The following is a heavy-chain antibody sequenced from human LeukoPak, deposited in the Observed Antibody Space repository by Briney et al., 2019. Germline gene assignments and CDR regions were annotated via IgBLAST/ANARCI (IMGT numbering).Heavy chain of an antibody. J-gene: IGHJ4*02. CDR2: IYYSVST. Sequence: SETLSLTCTVSGESISGFYWTWIRQPPGKGLEWIGYIYYSVSTNYNPSLKSRVTISVDTSKNQFSLKLSSVTAADTAVYYCARGVVIAPQTFDYWGQGTLVTVSS. D-gene: IGHD2-21*01. CDR3: ARGVVIAPQTFDY. CDR1: GESISGFY. V-gene: IGHV4-59*01.